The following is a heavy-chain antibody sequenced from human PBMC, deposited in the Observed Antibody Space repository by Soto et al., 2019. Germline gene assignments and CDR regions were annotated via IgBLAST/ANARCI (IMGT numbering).Heavy chain of an antibody. CDR1: GGSISSGGYY. CDR2: IYYSGST. J-gene: IGHJ5*02. D-gene: IGHD6-13*01. V-gene: IGHV4-31*03. CDR3: ARVFSDSSSFFDP. Sequence: LSLTCTVSGGSISSGGYYWSWIRQHPGKGLEWIGYIYYSGSTYYNPSLKSRVTISVDTSKNQFSLKLSSVTAADTAVYYCARVFSDSSSFFDPWGQGTLVTVSS.